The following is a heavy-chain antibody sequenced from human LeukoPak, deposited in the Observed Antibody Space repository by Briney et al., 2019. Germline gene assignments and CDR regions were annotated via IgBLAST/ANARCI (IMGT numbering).Heavy chain of an antibody. V-gene: IGHV4-59*08. D-gene: IGHD5-18*01. CDR2: VNYSGST. CDR1: GGFLSSYY. Sequence: PSETLSLSCTVSGGFLSSYYWSWIRQPPGKGLEWVWNVNYSGSTNYSPSPKSRVTISVETSKNQLSLRLSSVTAADTAVYYCARRRYSYGFNYGMDVWGQGTTVTVSS. CDR3: ARRRYSYGFNYGMDV. J-gene: IGHJ6*02.